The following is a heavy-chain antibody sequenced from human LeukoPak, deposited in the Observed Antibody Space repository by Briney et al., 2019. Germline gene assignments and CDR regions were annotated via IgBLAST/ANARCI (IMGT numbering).Heavy chain of an antibody. Sequence: PSETLSLTCTVSGGFISSYYWTWIRQTPGKGLEWIGFINYSGSTNYNPSLKSRVTLSLDTSKNQFSLSLTPVTAADTAVYYCARRGAARRYDGLDVWGQGTTVTVSS. D-gene: IGHD6-6*01. J-gene: IGHJ6*02. V-gene: IGHV4-59*08. CDR1: GGFISSYY. CDR3: ARRGAARRYDGLDV. CDR2: INYSGST.